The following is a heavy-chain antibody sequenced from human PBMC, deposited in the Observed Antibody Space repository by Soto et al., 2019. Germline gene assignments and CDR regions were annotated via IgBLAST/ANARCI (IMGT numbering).Heavy chain of an antibody. V-gene: IGHV4-61*01. CDR2: IYYSGST. D-gene: IGHD2-15*01. J-gene: IGHJ3*02. CDR1: GGSVSSGSYY. Sequence: QVQLQESGPGLVKPSETLSLTCTVSGGSVSSGSYYWSWIRQPPGKGLEWIGYIYYSGSTNYNPALKSRVTISVDTYKNQFSLKLSSVTAADTAVYYCAREVAVAAMWYAFDIWGQGTMVTVSS. CDR3: AREVAVAAMWYAFDI.